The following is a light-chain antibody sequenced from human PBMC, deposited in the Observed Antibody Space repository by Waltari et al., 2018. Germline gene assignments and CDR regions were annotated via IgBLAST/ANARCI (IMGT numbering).Light chain of an antibody. Sequence: EIVLTQSPGTLSLSPGERAPLSCRAIQSVTSISLSWYQQKLGQAPRLLIYGTSSRATGTPDRFSGSGSGTDFTLTISRLEPEDVAVYYCQQYDGEVVTFGGGTKVEI. CDR3: QQYDGEVVT. V-gene: IGKV3-20*01. CDR2: GTS. J-gene: IGKJ4*01. CDR1: QSVTSIS.